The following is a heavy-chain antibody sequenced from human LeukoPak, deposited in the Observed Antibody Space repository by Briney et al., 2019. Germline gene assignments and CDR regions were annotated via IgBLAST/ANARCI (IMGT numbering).Heavy chain of an antibody. CDR1: GFTLSSYG. J-gene: IGHJ3*01. D-gene: IGHD3-22*01. V-gene: IGHV3-30*02. CDR2: VRYDGSNK. CDR3: AKDYDSSGYYPLGAFDV. Sequence: GGSLRLSCAASGFTLSSYGMHWVRQAPGKGLEWVAFVRYDGSNKYYADSVKGRFIISRDNSENTLYLQMNSLRAEDTAVYYCAKDYDSSGYYPLGAFDVWGQGTMVTVSS.